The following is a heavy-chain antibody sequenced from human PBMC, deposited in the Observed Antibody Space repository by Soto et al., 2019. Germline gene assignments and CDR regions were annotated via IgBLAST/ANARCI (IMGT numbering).Heavy chain of an antibody. CDR2: IYYSGST. V-gene: IGHV4-59*12. J-gene: IGHJ3*02. D-gene: IGHD3-10*02. CDR1: GGSISSYY. CDR3: ARGDTTFSPAFDI. Sequence: SETLSLTCTVSGGSISSYYWSWIRQPPGKGLEWIGYIYYSGSTNYNPSLKSRVTISVDTSKNQFSLKLSSVTAADTAVYYCARGDTTFSPAFDIWGQGTMVTVSS.